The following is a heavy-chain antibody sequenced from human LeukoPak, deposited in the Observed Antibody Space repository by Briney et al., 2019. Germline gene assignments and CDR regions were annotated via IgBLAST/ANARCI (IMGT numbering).Heavy chain of an antibody. V-gene: IGHV1-8*01. Sequence: ASVKVSCKASGYTFTSYDINWVRQATGQGLEWMGWMNPNSGNTGYAQKFQGRVTMTRNTSISTAYMELSSLRSEDTAVYYCARGLGGKGVPAAMTYWYFDLWGRGTLVTVSS. J-gene: IGHJ2*01. D-gene: IGHD2-2*01. CDR3: ARGLGGKGVPAAMTYWYFDL. CDR2: MNPNSGNT. CDR1: GYTFTSYD.